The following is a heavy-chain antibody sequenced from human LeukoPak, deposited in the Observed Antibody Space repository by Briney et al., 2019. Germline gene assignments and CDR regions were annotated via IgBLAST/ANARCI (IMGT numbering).Heavy chain of an antibody. J-gene: IGHJ4*02. CDR3: ARGQGSHGQQLGDY. CDR1: GYTFTSYD. D-gene: IGHD6-13*01. Sequence: ASVKVSCKASGYTFTSYDINWGRQAPGQGHEWMGWMNPNSGNTGYAQKFQSRVTMTRNTSISTAYMELSSLRSEDTAVYYCARGQGSHGQQLGDYWGQGTLVTVSS. CDR2: MNPNSGNT. V-gene: IGHV1-8*01.